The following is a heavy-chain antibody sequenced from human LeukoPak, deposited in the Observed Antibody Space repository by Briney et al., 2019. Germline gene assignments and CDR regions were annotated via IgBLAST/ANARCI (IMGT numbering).Heavy chain of an antibody. CDR3: ARDFTGYSDI. D-gene: IGHD5-12*01. J-gene: IGHJ4*02. CDR1: GFTLSTYW. V-gene: IGHV3-74*01. CDR2: INPDGDIT. Sequence: PGGSLRLSCADSGFTLSTYWVHWVRQPPGKGLVWVSRINPDGDITNYADSVRGRFTISRDNAKNTLYLQMNSLRAEDTAVYYCARDFTGYSDIWGQGTQVTVSS.